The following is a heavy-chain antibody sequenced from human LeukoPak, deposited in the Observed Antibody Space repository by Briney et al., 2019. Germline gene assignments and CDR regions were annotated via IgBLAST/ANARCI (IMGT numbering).Heavy chain of an antibody. J-gene: IGHJ6*03. D-gene: IGHD5-12*01. CDR1: GYTFTSYY. Sequence: ASVKVSCKASGYTFTSYYMRWVRQASGQGLEWMGIINPSGGSTSYAQKFQGRVTMTRDMATSTVYMELSSLRPEDTAVYYCARDVSGYDSDYYYYMDVWGKGTTVTVSS. CDR2: INPSGGST. CDR3: ARDVSGYDSDYYYYMDV. V-gene: IGHV1-46*01.